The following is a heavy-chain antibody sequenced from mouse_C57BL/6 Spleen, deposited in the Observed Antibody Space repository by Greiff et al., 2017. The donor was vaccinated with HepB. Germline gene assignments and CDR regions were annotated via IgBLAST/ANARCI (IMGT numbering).Heavy chain of an antibody. D-gene: IGHD2-3*01. CDR1: GFNIKDDY. Sequence: VQLQQSGAELVRPGASVKLSCTASGFNIKDDYMHWVKQRPEQGLEWIGWIDPENGDTEYASKFQGKATITADTSSNTAYLQRSSLTSEDTAVYYCTTGYDGYYVASWFAYWGQGTLVTVSA. CDR3: TTGYDGYYVASWFAY. CDR2: IDPENGDT. V-gene: IGHV14-4*01. J-gene: IGHJ3*01.